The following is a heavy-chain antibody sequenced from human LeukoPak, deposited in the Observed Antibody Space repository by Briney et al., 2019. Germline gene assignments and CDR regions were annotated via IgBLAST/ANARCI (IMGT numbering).Heavy chain of an antibody. Sequence: GGSLRLSCAASGFTFSSYAMSWVRQAPGKGLEWVAFIRYDGSNTYYADSVKGRFTISRDNSKNTLYLQMNSLRAEDTAVYYCARGIGIAAAGQRYYMDVWGKGTTVTVSS. J-gene: IGHJ6*03. CDR1: GFTFSSYA. V-gene: IGHV3-30*02. CDR3: ARGIGIAAAGQRYYMDV. D-gene: IGHD6-13*01. CDR2: IRYDGSNT.